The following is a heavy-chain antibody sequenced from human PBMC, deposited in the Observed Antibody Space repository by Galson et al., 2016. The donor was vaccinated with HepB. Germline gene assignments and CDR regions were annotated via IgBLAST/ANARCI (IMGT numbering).Heavy chain of an antibody. D-gene: IGHD2-15*01. CDR3: AKELVATGAVVGDY. CDR1: GFTFSTYA. CDR2: ISNSGSTT. J-gene: IGHJ4*02. Sequence: SLRLSCAASGFTFSTYAMGWVRQAPGKGLEWVSAISNSGSTTYYADSVKGRFAISRDNSKNTLYLQMNSLRVEDTALYYCAKELVATGAVVGDYWGQGTLVTVSS. V-gene: IGHV3-23*01.